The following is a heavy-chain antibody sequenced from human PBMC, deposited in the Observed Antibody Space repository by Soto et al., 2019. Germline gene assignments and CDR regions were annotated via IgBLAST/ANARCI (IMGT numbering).Heavy chain of an antibody. CDR2: IKQDESEK. CDR3: ARDLGIGAAGRGYSFYYGMDI. Sequence: GGSLRLSCAASGFSFSTYWMSWVRQAPGKGLEWVANIKQDESEKYYVDSVKGRFIISRDNAKKSLYLQINSLRVEDTAVYYCARDLGIGAAGRGYSFYYGMDIWGQGTPVTVSS. CDR1: GFSFSTYW. V-gene: IGHV3-7*03. J-gene: IGHJ6*02. D-gene: IGHD5-18*01.